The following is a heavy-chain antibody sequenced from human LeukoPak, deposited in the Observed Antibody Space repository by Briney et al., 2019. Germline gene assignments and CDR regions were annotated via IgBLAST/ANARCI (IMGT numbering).Heavy chain of an antibody. CDR3: ARVLTGYSGYNY. V-gene: IGHV1-3*01. Sequence: ASVKVSCKASGYTFTSYAMHWVRQAPGQRLEWMGWINAGNGNTKYSQKFQGRVTITRDTSASTAYMELSSLRSEDTAVYYCARVLTGYSGYNYWGQGTLVTDSS. CDR1: GYTFTSYA. CDR2: INAGNGNT. J-gene: IGHJ4*02. D-gene: IGHD5-12*01.